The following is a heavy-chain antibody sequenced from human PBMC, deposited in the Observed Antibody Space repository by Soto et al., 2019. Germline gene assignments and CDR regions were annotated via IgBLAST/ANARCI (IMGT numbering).Heavy chain of an antibody. J-gene: IGHJ4*01. V-gene: IGHV1-2*02. CDR3: ARENWHFDY. CDR1: GYSFSEFR. CDR2: VNAINGNT. Sequence: QVQLVQSGAEVKKPGASVKVSCKTAGYSFSEFRMHWVRQAPGQGVEWMGWVNAINGNTNYAQDFHGRVTMARDACTRPVYIELSSLTFDETAAVYCARENWHFDYWGHGTLINVSS.